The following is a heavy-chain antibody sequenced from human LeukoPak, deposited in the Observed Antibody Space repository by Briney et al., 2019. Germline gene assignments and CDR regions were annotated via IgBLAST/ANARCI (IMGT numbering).Heavy chain of an antibody. D-gene: IGHD3-3*01. Sequence: GASVKVSCKASGGTFSSYAISWVRQAPGQGLEWMGGIIPIFGTANYAQKFQGRVTITADESTSTAYMELSSLRSEDTAVYYCARDGGTIFGVVSFDPWGQGTLVTVSS. CDR3: ARDGGTIFGVVSFDP. V-gene: IGHV1-69*13. J-gene: IGHJ5*02. CDR2: IIPIFGTA. CDR1: GGTFSSYA.